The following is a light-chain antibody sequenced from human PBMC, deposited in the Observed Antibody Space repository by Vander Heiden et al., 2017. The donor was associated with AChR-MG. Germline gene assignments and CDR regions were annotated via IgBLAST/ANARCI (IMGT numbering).Light chain of an antibody. CDR2: DVS. J-gene: IGLJ3*02. CDR1: SRDTGGDND. V-gene: IGLV2-14*01. CDR3: ASYTTSNSLGV. Sequence: QSALTQPASVSGSPGQASTISCTGSSRDTGGDNDVWWYQQHQGKAPKLLIYDVSGRPSGVPPRFSASKSGNTASLTISGLQAEDEADYYCASYTTSNSLGVFGGGTKLTVL.